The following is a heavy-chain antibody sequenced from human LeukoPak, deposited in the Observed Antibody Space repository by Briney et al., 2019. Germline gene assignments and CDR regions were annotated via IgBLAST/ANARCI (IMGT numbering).Heavy chain of an antibody. CDR1: GYTFTSYG. J-gene: IGHJ5*02. D-gene: IGHD3-10*01. V-gene: IGHV1-18*01. CDR2: ISAYNGNT. CDR3: ARDSTVRGNFDP. Sequence: ASVKVSCKASGYTFTSYGISWVRQAPGQGLEWMGWISAYNGNTNYAQKLQGRVTMTTDTSTCTAYMELRSLRSDDTAVYYCARDSTVRGNFDPWGQGTLVTVSS.